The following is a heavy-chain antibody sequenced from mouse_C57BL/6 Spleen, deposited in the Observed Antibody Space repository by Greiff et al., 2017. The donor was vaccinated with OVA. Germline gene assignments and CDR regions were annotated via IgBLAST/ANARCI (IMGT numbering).Heavy chain of an antibody. CDR1: GFTFTDYY. CDR2: IRNKANGYTT. Sequence: EVQVVESGGGLVQPGGSLSLSCAASGFTFTDYYMSWVRQPPGKALEWLGFIRNKANGYTTEYSASVKGRFTISRDNSQSILYLQMNALRAEDSATYYCARYIVASDYFDYWGQGTTLTVSS. CDR3: ARYIVASDYFDY. V-gene: IGHV7-3*01. J-gene: IGHJ2*01. D-gene: IGHD1-3*01.